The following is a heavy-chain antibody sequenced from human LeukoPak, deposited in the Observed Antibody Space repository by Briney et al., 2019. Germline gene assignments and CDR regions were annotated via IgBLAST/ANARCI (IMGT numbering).Heavy chain of an antibody. D-gene: IGHD3-3*01. J-gene: IGHJ6*02. CDR2: MSGTGGTS. Sequence: PGGSLRLSCAASGFKFAMNWVRQAPGTGLEWVSGMSGTGGTSYYADSAKGRFTISRDNSKSTLDLQMNSLRAEDTAVYYCAKWVPRSLESIYGMDVWGQGTTVIVSS. CDR3: AKWVPRSLESIYGMDV. V-gene: IGHV3-23*01. CDR1: GFKFA.